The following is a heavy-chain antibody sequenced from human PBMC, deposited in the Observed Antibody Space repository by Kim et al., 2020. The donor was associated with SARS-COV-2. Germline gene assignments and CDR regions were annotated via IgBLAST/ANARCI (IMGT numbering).Heavy chain of an antibody. Sequence: GESLKISCKGSGYSFTSYWIGWVRQMPGKGLEWMGIIYPGDSDTRYSPSFQGQVTISADKSISTAYLQWSSLKASDTAMYYCARSPAIPYYYYYMDVWGKGTTVTVSS. CDR1: GYSFTSYW. V-gene: IGHV5-51*01. CDR2: IYPGDSDT. J-gene: IGHJ6*03. D-gene: IGHD2-2*02. CDR3: ARSPAIPYYYYYMDV.